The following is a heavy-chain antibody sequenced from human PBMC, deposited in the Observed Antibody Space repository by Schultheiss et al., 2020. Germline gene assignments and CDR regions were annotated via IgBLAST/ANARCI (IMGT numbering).Heavy chain of an antibody. J-gene: IGHJ4*02. V-gene: IGHV4-59*06. CDR3: ARDLGYSYGGIDY. CDR1: GGSISSYY. Sequence: SETLSLTCTVSGGSISSYYWGWIRQPPGKGLEWIGYIYYSGSTYYNPSLKSRVTISVDTSKNQFSLKLSSVTAADTAVYYCARDLGYSYGGIDYWGQGTLVTVSS. CDR2: IYYSGST. D-gene: IGHD5-18*01.